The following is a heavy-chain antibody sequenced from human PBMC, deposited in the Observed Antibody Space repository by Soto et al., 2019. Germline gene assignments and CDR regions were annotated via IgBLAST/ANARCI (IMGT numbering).Heavy chain of an antibody. CDR1: GGSISSSSYY. D-gene: IGHD4-17*01. CDR2: IYYRGTT. V-gene: IGHV4-39*02. J-gene: IGHJ4*02. CDR3: ARDYGDYQFDY. Sequence: SETLSLTCTVSGGSISSSSYYWGWIRQPPGKGLEWIGNIYYRGTTYYNPSLKSRVTISVDTSKNQFSLKLASVTAADTAVYYCARDYGDYQFDYWGQGTLVTVSS.